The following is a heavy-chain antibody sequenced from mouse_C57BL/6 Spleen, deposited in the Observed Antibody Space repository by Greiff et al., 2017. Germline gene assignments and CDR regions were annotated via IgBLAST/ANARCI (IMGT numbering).Heavy chain of an antibody. Sequence: QVQLQQPGAELVKPGASVTMSCKASGYTFTSYWITWVKQRPGQGLEWLGDIYPGSGSTNYNETFKSKATLTVDTSSSTAYMQLSSLTSEDSAVYYCARDSSDYYAMDYWGQGTSVTVSS. CDR1: GYTFTSYW. V-gene: IGHV1-55*01. J-gene: IGHJ4*01. D-gene: IGHD3-2*02. CDR2: IYPGSGST. CDR3: ARDSSDYYAMDY.